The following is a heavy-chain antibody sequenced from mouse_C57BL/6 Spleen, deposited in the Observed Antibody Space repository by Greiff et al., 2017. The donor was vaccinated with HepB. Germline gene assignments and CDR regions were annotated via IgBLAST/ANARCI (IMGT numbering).Heavy chain of an antibody. CDR3: AIPLHYYGSSYYAMDY. CDR2: ISSGSSTI. Sequence: EVMLVESGGGLVKPGGSLKLSCAASGFTFSDYGMHWVRQAPEKGLEWVAYISSGSSTIYYADTVKGRFTISRDNAKNTLFLQMTSLRSEDTAMYYGAIPLHYYGSSYYAMDYWGQGTSVTVSS. J-gene: IGHJ4*01. V-gene: IGHV5-17*01. D-gene: IGHD1-1*01. CDR1: GFTFSDYG.